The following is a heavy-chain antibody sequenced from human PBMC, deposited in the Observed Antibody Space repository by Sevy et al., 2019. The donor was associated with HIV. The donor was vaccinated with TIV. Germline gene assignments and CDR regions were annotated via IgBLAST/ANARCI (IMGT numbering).Heavy chain of an antibody. CDR2: LKSEVHGGTV. J-gene: IGHJ4*02. D-gene: IGHD6-13*01. V-gene: IGHV3-49*04. Sequence: GGSLRLSCTASGFTFGDYCMSWVRQAPGKGLEWVVFLKSEVHGGTVVNAASVRGRFVISRDDSKTIAYLQMNDLKTEDTGVYYCTRWKAAQSIFDYWGQGALVTVSS. CDR1: GFTFGDYC. CDR3: TRWKAAQSIFDY.